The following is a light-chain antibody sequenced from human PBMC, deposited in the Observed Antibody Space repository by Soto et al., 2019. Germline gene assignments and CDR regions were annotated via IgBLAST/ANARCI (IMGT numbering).Light chain of an antibody. V-gene: IGKV1-39*01. CDR3: QQSYSTRIT. J-gene: IGKJ5*01. Sequence: DIQMTQSPSSLSASVGDRVTITCRASQSISSYLNWYQQKPGKAPKLLIYAASSWQSGVPSRFSGSGSGTDFTLTISSLQPEDFATYYCQQSYSTRITFGPGTRLEIK. CDR1: QSISSY. CDR2: AAS.